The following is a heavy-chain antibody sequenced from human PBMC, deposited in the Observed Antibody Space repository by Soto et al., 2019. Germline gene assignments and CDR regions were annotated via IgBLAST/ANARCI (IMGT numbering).Heavy chain of an antibody. CDR2: INPNSGGT. J-gene: IGHJ4*02. CDR3: ARDSSSGWYPGWYFDY. CDR1: GYTFTGYY. Sequence: ASVKVSCKASGYTFTGYYMHWVRQAPGQGLEWMGWINPNSGGTNYAQKFQGWVTMTRDTSLSTAYMELSRLRSDDTAVYYCARDSSSGWYPGWYFDYWGQGTLVTVSS. V-gene: IGHV1-2*04. D-gene: IGHD6-19*01.